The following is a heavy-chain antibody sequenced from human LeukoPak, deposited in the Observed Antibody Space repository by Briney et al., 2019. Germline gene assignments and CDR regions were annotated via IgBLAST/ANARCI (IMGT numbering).Heavy chain of an antibody. V-gene: IGHV4-34*01. CDR3: ARGRGLGIAVAVHFDY. D-gene: IGHD6-19*01. CDR1: GGSFSGYY. CDR2: INHSGST. Sequence: SETLSLTCAVYGGSFSGYYWSWIRQPPGKGLEWIGEINHSGSTNYNPSLKSRVTISVDTSKNQFSLKLSSVTAADTAVYYRARGRGLGIAVAVHFDYWGQGTLVTVSS. J-gene: IGHJ4*02.